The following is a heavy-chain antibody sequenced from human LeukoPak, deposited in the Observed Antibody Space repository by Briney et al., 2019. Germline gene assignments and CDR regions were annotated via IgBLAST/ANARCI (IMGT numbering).Heavy chain of an antibody. J-gene: IGHJ4*02. Sequence: SETLSPTCTVSGGSISSSSYYWGWIRQPPGKGLEWIGSIYYSGSTYYNPSLKSRVTISVDTSKNQFSLKLSSVTAADTAVYYCVGSIYCPRTSGCLGYWGQGTLVTVSS. V-gene: IGHV4-39*07. CDR1: GGSISSSSYY. CDR3: VGSIYCPRTSGCLGY. CDR2: IYYSGST. D-gene: IGHD2-2*01.